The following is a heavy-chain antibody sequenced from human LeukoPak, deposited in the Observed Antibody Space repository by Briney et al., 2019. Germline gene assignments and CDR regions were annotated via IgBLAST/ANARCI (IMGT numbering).Heavy chain of an antibody. CDR1: GFTFSSYA. V-gene: IGHV3-30-3*01. CDR2: ISYDGSSK. J-gene: IGHJ4*02. CDR3: AREIWGTFKD. D-gene: IGHD3-16*01. Sequence: GGSLRLSCAASGFTFSSYAMYWVRQAPGKGGEGVTFISYDGSSKYYADSVKGGFTISRDNSKNTLFLQMNSLRDEDTAVYYCAREIWGTFKDWGQGTLVTVSS.